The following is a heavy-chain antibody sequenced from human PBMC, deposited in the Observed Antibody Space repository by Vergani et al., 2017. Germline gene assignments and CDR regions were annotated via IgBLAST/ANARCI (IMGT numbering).Heavy chain of an antibody. D-gene: IGHD6-6*01. CDR3: ALYILAARPEASDYYYYGMDV. Sequence: QVQLVQSGAEVKKPGASVKVSCKASGYTFTSYGISWVRQAPGQGLEWMGWISAYNGNTNYAQKLQSRVTMTTDTSTGTAYMELSSLRSEDTAVYYCALYILAARPEASDYYYYGMDVWGQGTTVTVSS. J-gene: IGHJ6*02. CDR2: ISAYNGNT. CDR1: GYTFTSYG. V-gene: IGHV1-18*01.